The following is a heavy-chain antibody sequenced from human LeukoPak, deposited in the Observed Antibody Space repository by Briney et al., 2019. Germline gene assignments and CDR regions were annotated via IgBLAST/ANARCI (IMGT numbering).Heavy chain of an antibody. J-gene: IGHJ5*02. Sequence: GGSLRLSCAASGFTFSSYWMHWVRQAPGKGLVWVANIKQDGSEKYYVDSVKGRFTISRDNAKNSLYLQMNSLRAEDTAVYYCARDADYYDSSGFSSWGQGTLVTVSS. CDR3: ARDADYYDSSGFSS. CDR1: GFTFSSYW. CDR2: IKQDGSEK. D-gene: IGHD3-22*01. V-gene: IGHV3-7*01.